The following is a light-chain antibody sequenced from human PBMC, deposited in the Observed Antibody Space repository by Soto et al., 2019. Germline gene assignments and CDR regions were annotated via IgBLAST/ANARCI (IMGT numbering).Light chain of an antibody. CDR1: QSVSSN. J-gene: IGKJ1*01. CDR3: QQRSNWPPKWT. CDR2: GAS. V-gene: IGKV3-11*01. Sequence: EIVMTQSPATLSVSPGERATLSCRASQSVSSNLAWYQQKPGQAPRLLIYGASNRATGIPDRFSGSGSGTDFTLTISSLEPEDFAVYYCQQRSNWPPKWTFGQGTKVDIK.